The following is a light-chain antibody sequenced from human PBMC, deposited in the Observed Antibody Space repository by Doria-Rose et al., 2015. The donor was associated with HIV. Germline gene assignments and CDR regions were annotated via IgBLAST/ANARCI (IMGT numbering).Light chain of an antibody. J-gene: IGKJ1*01. CDR1: QSFSSTY. V-gene: IGKV3-20*01. CDR2: DGS. CDR3: HQYGTSWM. Sequence: TQSPGTLSLSPGERATLSCRASQSFSSTYLAWYQQKPGQAPSLLIYDGSTRATGISDRFSASGSGTDFTLTISRLEPEDFALYYCHQYGTSWMFGQGTKVEI.